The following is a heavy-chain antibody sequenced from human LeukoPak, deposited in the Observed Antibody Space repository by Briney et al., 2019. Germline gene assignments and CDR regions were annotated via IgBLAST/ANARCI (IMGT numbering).Heavy chain of an antibody. CDR1: GYTFTGYY. CDR2: INPNSGGT. D-gene: IGHD3-10*01. CDR3: ARGTSISLVRGVIGRY. J-gene: IGHJ4*02. Sequence: ASVKVSCKASGYTFTGYYIHWVRQAPGQGLEWMGWINPNSGGTDYAQKFQGRVTMTRDTSISTAYMELSRLRSDDTAVYYCARGTSISLVRGVIGRYWGQGTLVTVSS. V-gene: IGHV1-2*02.